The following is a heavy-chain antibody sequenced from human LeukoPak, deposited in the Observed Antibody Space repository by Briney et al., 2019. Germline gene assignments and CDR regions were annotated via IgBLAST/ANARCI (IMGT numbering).Heavy chain of an antibody. CDR3: ATNLVWAGLRAFDI. Sequence: PSETLSLTCTVSGGSISSYYWSWIRQPPGKGLEWIGYIYYSGSTNYNPSLKSRVTISVDTSKNQFSLKLSSVTAADTAVYYCATNLVWAGLRAFDIWGQGTMVTVSS. CDR2: IYYSGST. CDR1: GGSISSYY. J-gene: IGHJ3*02. D-gene: IGHD6-13*01. V-gene: IGHV4-59*01.